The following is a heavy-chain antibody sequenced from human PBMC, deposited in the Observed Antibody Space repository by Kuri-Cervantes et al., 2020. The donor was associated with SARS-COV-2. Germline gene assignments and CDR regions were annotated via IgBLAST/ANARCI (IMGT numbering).Heavy chain of an antibody. D-gene: IGHD3-3*01. V-gene: IGHV3-53*01. CDR1: GFTVSSNY. Sequence: GESLKISCAASGFTVSSNYMSWVRQAPGKGREWVSVIYSCGSTYYADSVKGRFTISRDNSKNTLYLQMNSLRAEDTAVYYCAKETALRFLDGFDYWGQGTLVTVSS. J-gene: IGHJ4*02. CDR3: AKETALRFLDGFDY. CDR2: IYSCGST.